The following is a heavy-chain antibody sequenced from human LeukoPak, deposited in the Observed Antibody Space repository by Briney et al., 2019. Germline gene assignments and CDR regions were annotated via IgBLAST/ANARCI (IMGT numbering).Heavy chain of an antibody. CDR1: GFTFSSYW. V-gene: IGHV3-7*01. CDR3: ARDDCSSISCYHNWYDP. D-gene: IGHD2-2*01. CDR2: IKQDGSEK. J-gene: IGHJ5*02. Sequence: GGSLRLSCAASGFTFSSYWMSWVRQAPGKGQEWVANIKQDGSEKYYVDSVKGRFTISRDNAKNSLYLQMNSLRAEDTAVYYCARDDCSSISCYHNWYDPWGQGTLVTVSS.